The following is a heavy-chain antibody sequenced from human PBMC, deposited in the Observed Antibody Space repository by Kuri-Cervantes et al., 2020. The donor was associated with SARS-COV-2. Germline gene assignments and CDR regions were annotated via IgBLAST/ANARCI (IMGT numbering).Heavy chain of an antibody. CDR1: GFSLLTSGRR. CDR3: ARSRYCSGGSCYSFDY. Sequence: GATLVRPTQTLTLTCTFSGFSLLTSGRRVSWIRQPPGEALEWLARIDWDDDKFYTRDLKTRLTISKDTSKNQVVLTMTNMEPVDTATYYCARSRYCSGGSCYSFDYWGQGTLVTVSS. D-gene: IGHD2-15*01. V-gene: IGHV2-70*04. CDR2: IDWDDDK. J-gene: IGHJ4*02.